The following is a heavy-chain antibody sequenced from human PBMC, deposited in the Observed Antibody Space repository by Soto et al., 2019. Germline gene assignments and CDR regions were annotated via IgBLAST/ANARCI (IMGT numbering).Heavy chain of an antibody. Sequence: ASVKVSCKASGYTFTSYGISWVRQAPGQGLEWMGWISAYNGNTNYAQKLQGRVTMTTDTSTSTAYMELRSLRSDDTAVYYCARTLRDYYDSSGYYGPSRSYYYGMDVWGQGTTVTVSS. D-gene: IGHD3-22*01. CDR2: ISAYNGNT. CDR3: ARTLRDYYDSSGYYGPSRSYYYGMDV. V-gene: IGHV1-18*01. J-gene: IGHJ6*02. CDR1: GYTFTSYG.